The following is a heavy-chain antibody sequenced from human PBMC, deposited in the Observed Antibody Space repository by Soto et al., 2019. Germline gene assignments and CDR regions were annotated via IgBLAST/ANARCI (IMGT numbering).Heavy chain of an antibody. Sequence: SETLSLTCTVSGGSISSGGYYWNWIRQHPGKGLEWIGYIYYSGSIYYNPSLKSRVTISVDTSKNQFSLKLSSVTAADTAMYYCARLDVVVVPAAKFDLWGRGTLVTVSS. J-gene: IGHJ2*01. CDR2: IYYSGSI. CDR3: ARLDVVVVPAAKFDL. CDR1: GGSISSGGYY. V-gene: IGHV4-31*03. D-gene: IGHD2-2*01.